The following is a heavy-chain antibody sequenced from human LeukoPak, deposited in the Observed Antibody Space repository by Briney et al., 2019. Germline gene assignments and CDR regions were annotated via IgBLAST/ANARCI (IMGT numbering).Heavy chain of an antibody. CDR3: ARDGSGGYFDY. V-gene: IGHV3-7*01. J-gene: IGHJ4*02. CDR1: GFTFSSYA. D-gene: IGHD3-10*01. CDR2: IKKDGSEK. Sequence: GGSLRLSCAASGFTFSSYAMSWVRQAPGKGLEWVANIKKDGSEKDYMDSVKGRFTISRDNAKNSLYLQMNSLRAEDTAVYYCARDGSGGYFDYWGRGTLVTVSS.